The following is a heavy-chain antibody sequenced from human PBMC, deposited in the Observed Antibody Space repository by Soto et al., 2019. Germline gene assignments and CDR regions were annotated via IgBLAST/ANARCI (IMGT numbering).Heavy chain of an antibody. CDR2: IYHSGST. CDR3: ATLPPRIVVSLLPIPT. Sequence: PLSLTCAVSGGSISSGGYSSSWIRQPPEKGLEWSGDIYHSGSTYYSPSLKSRATISVDKSNNQFSLKLRSVTAADTAVYYCATLPPRIVVSLLPIPTWGQGILVTVSS. V-gene: IGHV4-30-2*01. D-gene: IGHD2-21*01. J-gene: IGHJ5*02. CDR1: GGSISSGGYS.